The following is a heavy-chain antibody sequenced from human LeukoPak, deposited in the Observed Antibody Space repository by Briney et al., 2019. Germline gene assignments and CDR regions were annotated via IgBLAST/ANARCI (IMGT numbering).Heavy chain of an antibody. CDR2: ISTGASTI. D-gene: IGHD1-1*01. CDR1: GFTFSSYE. V-gene: IGHV3-48*03. Sequence: PGGSLRLSCAASGFTFSSYEMNWVRQAPGKGLEWVSYISTGASTIYYADSVRGRFTISRDNAKNSLYLQMDSLRVEDTAVYYCARDGGSWSDADLDSWGQGTLVTVSS. J-gene: IGHJ5*01. CDR3: ARDGGSWSDADLDS.